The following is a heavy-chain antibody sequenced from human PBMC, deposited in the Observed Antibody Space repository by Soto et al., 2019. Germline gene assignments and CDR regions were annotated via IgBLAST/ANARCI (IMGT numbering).Heavy chain of an antibody. Sequence: QVQLQPRGAGQLKPSEPLSLTCAVDGGSFSGYYWSWIRQPPAKGLEWIGEINHSGSTNYIPSLKSRVTISVDTSKNQVPLMPGSVTAADMVVYDCARGDYYCSGYGFDIWGQGTMVTVSS. CDR3: ARGDYYCSGYGFDI. J-gene: IGHJ3*02. D-gene: IGHD3-10*01. CDR2: INHSGST. V-gene: IGHV4-34*01. CDR1: GGSFSGYY.